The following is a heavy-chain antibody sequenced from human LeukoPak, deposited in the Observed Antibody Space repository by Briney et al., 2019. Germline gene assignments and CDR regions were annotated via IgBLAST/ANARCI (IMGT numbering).Heavy chain of an antibody. D-gene: IGHD3-10*01. J-gene: IGHJ3*01. CDR2: IRYDGSNK. CDR3: AKDRSGTMARGVFDF. CDR1: GFTFSSYG. V-gene: IGHV3-30*02. Sequence: PGGSLRLSCAASGFTFSSYGMHWVRQAPGKGLEWVAFIRYDGSNKYYADSVKGRFTISRDNSKNTLYLQMNSLRAEDTAVYYCAKDRSGTMARGVFDFWGQGTMVTVSS.